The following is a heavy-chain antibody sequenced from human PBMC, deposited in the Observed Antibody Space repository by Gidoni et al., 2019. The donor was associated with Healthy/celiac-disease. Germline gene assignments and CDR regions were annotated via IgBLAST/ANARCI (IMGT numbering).Heavy chain of an antibody. CDR1: GFTFSSYG. CDR2: IWYDGSNK. CDR3: ARDGSIAAAAQALPEY. V-gene: IGHV3-33*01. D-gene: IGHD6-13*01. Sequence: QVQLVESGGGVVQPGRSLRLSCAASGFTFSSYGMHWVRQAPGKGLEWVAVIWYDGSNKYYADSVKGRFTISRDNSKNTLYLQMNSLRAEDTAVYYCARDGSIAAAAQALPEYWGQGTLVTVSS. J-gene: IGHJ4*02.